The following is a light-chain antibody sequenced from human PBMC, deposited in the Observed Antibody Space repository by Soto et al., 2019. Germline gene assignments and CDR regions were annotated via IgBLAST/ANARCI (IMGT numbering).Light chain of an antibody. CDR3: QQYVTSPYT. CDR1: QSVSGTF. CDR2: GAS. V-gene: IGKV3-20*01. Sequence: EVVLTQSPGTLSLSPGERATLSCRVSQSVSGTFLAWFQQKPGQAPRLLLYGASSRATGIPDRFSGSGSGTDFTLTISRLEPEDFAVYYCQQYVTSPYTFGQGTKLEIK. J-gene: IGKJ2*01.